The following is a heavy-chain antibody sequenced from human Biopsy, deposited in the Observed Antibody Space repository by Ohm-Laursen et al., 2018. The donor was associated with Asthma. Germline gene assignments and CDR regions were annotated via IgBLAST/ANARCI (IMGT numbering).Heavy chain of an antibody. CDR2: IIPMYGVP. D-gene: IGHD3-16*01. CDR3: ARVDAIMISGDFYFYSGFDL. CDR1: GGTFSNYV. J-gene: IGHJ6*02. V-gene: IGHV1-69*13. Sequence: SVKVSCNASGGTFSNYVFSWVRQAPGQGLGWMGGIIPMYGVPKVAQKFQGRVTITADESTSTAYMEMSSLRSEDTAVYYCARVDAIMISGDFYFYSGFDLWGQGTTVRVSS.